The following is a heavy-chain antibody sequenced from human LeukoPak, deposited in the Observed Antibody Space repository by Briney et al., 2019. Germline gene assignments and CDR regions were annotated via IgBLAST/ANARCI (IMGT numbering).Heavy chain of an antibody. CDR3: ARDNSSGYSEYFQH. CDR1: GFTVSSNY. Sequence: PGGSLRLSCAASGFTVSSNYMSWVRQAPGKGLEWVSVIYSGGSTYYADSVKGRFTISRDNSKNTLYLQMNSLRAEDMAVYYCARDNSSGYSEYFQHWGQGTLVTVSS. J-gene: IGHJ1*01. D-gene: IGHD3-22*01. V-gene: IGHV3-53*01. CDR2: IYSGGST.